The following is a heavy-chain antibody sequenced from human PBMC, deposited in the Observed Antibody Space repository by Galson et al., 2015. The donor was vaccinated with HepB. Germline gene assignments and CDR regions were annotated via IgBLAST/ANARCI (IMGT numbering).Heavy chain of an antibody. V-gene: IGHV7-4-1*02. CDR2: INTNTGNP. J-gene: IGHJ4*02. CDR3: ARESPGPGRLVDY. Sequence: SVKVSCKASGYTFTSYAMNWVRQAPGQGLEWMGWINTNTGNPTYAQGFTGRFVFSLDTSVSTAYLQISSLRAEDTAVYYCARESPGPGRLVDYWGQGTLVTVSS. D-gene: IGHD3-16*01. CDR1: GYTFTSYA.